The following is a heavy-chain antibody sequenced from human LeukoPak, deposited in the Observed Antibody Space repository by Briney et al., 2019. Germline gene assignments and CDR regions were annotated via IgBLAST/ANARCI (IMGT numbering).Heavy chain of an antibody. Sequence: GGSLRLSCTASGFTFSSYGMHWVRQAPGKGLEWVAVISYDGSNKYYADSVKGRFTISRDNSKNTLYMQVNSLRAEDTAVYYCEKDTKRLWPGGGYRGYDSGHYYYGMDVWGQGTPVTVSS. CDR3: EKDTKRLWPGGGYRGYDSGHYYYGMDV. D-gene: IGHD5-12*01. CDR2: ISYDGSNK. V-gene: IGHV3-30*18. CDR1: GFTFSSYG. J-gene: IGHJ6*02.